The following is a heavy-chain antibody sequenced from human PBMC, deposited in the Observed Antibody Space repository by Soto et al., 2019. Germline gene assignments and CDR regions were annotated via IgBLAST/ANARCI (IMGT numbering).Heavy chain of an antibody. V-gene: IGHV1-69*02. J-gene: IGHJ6*03. Sequence: GASVKVSCKASGGTFSSYTISWVRQAPGQGLEWMGRIIPILGIANYAQKFQGRVTITADKSTSTAYMELSSLRSEDTAVYYCARAGNHYCSSTSCYEGPDDYYYYMDVWGKGTTVTVSS. D-gene: IGHD2-2*01. CDR3: ARAGNHYCSSTSCYEGPDDYYYYMDV. CDR2: IIPILGIA. CDR1: GGTFSSYT.